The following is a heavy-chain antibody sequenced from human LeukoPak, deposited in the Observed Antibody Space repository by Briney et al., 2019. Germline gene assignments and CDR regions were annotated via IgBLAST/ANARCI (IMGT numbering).Heavy chain of an antibody. J-gene: IGHJ4*02. D-gene: IGHD5-24*01. CDR3: AKSRDGYNSLFDY. V-gene: IGHV1-69*05. CDR1: GGTFSSYA. CDR2: IIPIFGTA. Sequence: ASVKVSCKASGGTFSSYAISWVRRAPGQGLEWMGRIIPIFGTANYAQKFQGRVTITTDESTSTAYMELSSLRSEDTAVYYCAKSRDGYNSLFDYWGQGTLVTVSS.